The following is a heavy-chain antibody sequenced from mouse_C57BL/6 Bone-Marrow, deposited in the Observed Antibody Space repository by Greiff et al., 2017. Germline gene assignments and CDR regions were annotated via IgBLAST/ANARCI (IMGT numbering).Heavy chain of an antibody. CDR2: IHPSDSDT. CDR1: GYTFTSYW. V-gene: IGHV1-74*01. CDR3: AIALIENVDN. D-gene: IGHD1-1*01. J-gene: IGHJ2*01. Sequence: QVQLQQPGAELVKPGASVKVSCKASGYTFTSYWMHWVKQRPGQGLEWIGRIHPSDSDTNYNQKFKGKATLTVDKSSSTAYMPLNNLTSEDTAVYYCAIALIENVDNGGRGTTPTVSS.